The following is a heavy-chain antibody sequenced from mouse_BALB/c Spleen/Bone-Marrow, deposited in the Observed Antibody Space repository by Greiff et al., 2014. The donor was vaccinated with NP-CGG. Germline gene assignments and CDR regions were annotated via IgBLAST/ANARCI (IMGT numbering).Heavy chain of an antibody. V-gene: IGHV1-14*01. CDR1: GYTFTSYV. Sequence: EVQLQQSGPELVKPGASVKMSCKASGYTFTSYVIHWVKQKPGQGLEWIGYINPYSDGTKYNEKFKGKATLTSDKSSSTAYMELSSLTAEDSAVYYCARGGYYGTSLYWYFDVWGAGTTVTVSS. D-gene: IGHD1-1*01. CDR3: ARGGYYGTSLYWYFDV. J-gene: IGHJ1*01. CDR2: INPYSDGT.